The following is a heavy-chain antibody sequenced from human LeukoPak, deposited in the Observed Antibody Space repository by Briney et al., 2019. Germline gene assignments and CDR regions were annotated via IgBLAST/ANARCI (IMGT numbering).Heavy chain of an antibody. CDR2: IWYDGSNK. CDR1: GFTFSIYG. J-gene: IGHJ3*02. V-gene: IGHV3-33*01. Sequence: PGGSLRLSCAASGFTFSIYGMHWVRQAPGKGLEWVAVIWYDGSNKYYADSVKGRFTISRDNSKNTLYLQMNSLRAEDTAVYYCARVSIGSAFDIWGQGTMVTVSS. D-gene: IGHD6-6*01. CDR3: ARVSIGSAFDI.